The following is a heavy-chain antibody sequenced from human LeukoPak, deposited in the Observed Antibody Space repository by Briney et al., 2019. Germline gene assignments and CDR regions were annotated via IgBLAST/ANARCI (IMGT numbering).Heavy chain of an antibody. CDR2: IKQDGSEK. D-gene: IGHD5-18*01. Sequence: PGGSLRLSCAASGFTFSSYWMSWVRQAPGKGLEWVANIKQDGSEKYYVDSVKGRFTISRDNAKNSVWLQMNSLRAEDTAVYNCAKDGPTAYFDYWGQGTLVTVSS. J-gene: IGHJ4*02. CDR1: GFTFSSYW. CDR3: AKDGPTAYFDY. V-gene: IGHV3-7*01.